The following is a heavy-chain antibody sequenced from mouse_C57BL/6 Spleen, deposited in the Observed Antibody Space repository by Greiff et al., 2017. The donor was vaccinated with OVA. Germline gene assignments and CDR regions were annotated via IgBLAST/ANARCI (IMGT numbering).Heavy chain of an antibody. J-gene: IGHJ4*01. D-gene: IGHD3-3*01. CDR2: IDPSDSET. CDR1: GYTFTSYW. CDR3: ARDRDFYAMDY. Sequence: QVQLQQPGAELVRPGSSVKLSCKASGYTFTSYWMHWVKQRPIQGLEWIGNIDPSDSETHYNQKFKDKATLTVDKSSSTAYMQLSSLTSEDSAVYYCARDRDFYAMDYWGQGTSVTVSS. V-gene: IGHV1-52*01.